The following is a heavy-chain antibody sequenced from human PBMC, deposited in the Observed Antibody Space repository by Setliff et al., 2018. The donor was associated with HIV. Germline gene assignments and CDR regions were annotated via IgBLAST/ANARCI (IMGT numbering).Heavy chain of an antibody. CDR3: ARHGSNWFDP. CDR2: IYTSGST. Sequence: SETLSLTCTVSGGSIISGSYYWSWIRQPAGKALEWIGRIYTSGSTNYNPSLESRVSISLDTSKNQFSLKLSSVTAADTAVYYCARHGSNWFDPWGQGTQVTVSS. D-gene: IGHD3-10*01. V-gene: IGHV4-61*02. J-gene: IGHJ5*02. CDR1: GGSIISGSYY.